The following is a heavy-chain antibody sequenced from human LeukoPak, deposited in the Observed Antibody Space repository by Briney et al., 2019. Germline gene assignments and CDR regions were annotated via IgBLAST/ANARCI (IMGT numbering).Heavy chain of an antibody. Sequence: GGSLRLSCAASGFTFSTYSMNWVRQAPGKGLEWVSAISGSGGSTYYADSVKGRFTISRDNSKNTLYLQMNSLRAEDTAVYYCAKEHGYSYGYDFDYWGQGTLVTVSS. CDR2: ISGSGGST. V-gene: IGHV3-23*01. J-gene: IGHJ4*02. D-gene: IGHD5-18*01. CDR1: GFTFSTYS. CDR3: AKEHGYSYGYDFDY.